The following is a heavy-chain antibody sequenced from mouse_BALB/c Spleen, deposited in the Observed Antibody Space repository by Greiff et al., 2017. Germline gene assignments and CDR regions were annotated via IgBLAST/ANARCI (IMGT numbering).Heavy chain of an antibody. CDR2: ISDGGSYT. D-gene: IGHD2-4*01. V-gene: IGHV5-4*02. CDR1: GFTFSDYY. J-gene: IGHJ4*01. CDR3: ARVRFNYDGAHYAMDY. Sequence: EVKLVESGGGLVKPGGSLKLSCAASGFTFSDYYMYWVRQTPEKRLEWVATISDGGSYTYYPDSVKGRFTISRDNAKNNLYLQMSSLKSEDTAMYYCARVRFNYDGAHYAMDYWGQGTSVTVSS.